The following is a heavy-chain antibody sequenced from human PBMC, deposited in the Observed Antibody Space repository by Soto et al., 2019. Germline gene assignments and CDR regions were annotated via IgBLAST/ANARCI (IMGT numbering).Heavy chain of an antibody. D-gene: IGHD3-3*01. Sequence: PSETLSLTCTVSGGSITSGTYFWGWIRQAPGKGLEWIGSMYSNGDTYYKPSLKSRVTISVDTSKIQFSLKVTSVTAADTAVYYCASMGSGYYIDYWGQGTLVTVSS. CDR1: GGSITSGTYF. CDR3: ASMGSGYYIDY. V-gene: IGHV4-39*01. J-gene: IGHJ4*02. CDR2: MYSNGDT.